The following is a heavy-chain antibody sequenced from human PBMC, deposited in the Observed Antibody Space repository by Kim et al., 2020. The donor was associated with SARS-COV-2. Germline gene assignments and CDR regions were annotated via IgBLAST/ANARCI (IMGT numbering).Heavy chain of an antibody. V-gene: IGHV4-39*01. J-gene: IGHJ6*02. Sequence: SETLSLTCTVSGGSISSSSYYWGWIRQPPGKGLEWIGSIYYSGSTYYNPSLKSRVTISVDTSKNQFSLKLSSVTAADTAVYYCARSEPSSSWYTKYYYYYYGMDVWGQGTTVTVSS. CDR2: IYYSGST. CDR1: GGSISSSSYY. D-gene: IGHD6-13*01. CDR3: ARSEPSSSWYTKYYYYYYGMDV.